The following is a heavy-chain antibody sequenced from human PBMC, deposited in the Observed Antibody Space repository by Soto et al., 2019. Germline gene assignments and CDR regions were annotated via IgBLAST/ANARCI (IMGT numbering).Heavy chain of an antibody. CDR3: ATAEVDY. J-gene: IGHJ4*02. CDR2: MNSDGSTT. Sequence: GGSLRLSCAASGFTFGNHWMHWVRQAPGKGLEWVSRMNSDGSTTNYADSVKGRFTVSRDNAKNTLYLQMNSLRAEDTAVYYCATAEVDYWGPGTLVTVSS. V-gene: IGHV3-74*01. CDR1: GFTFGNHW.